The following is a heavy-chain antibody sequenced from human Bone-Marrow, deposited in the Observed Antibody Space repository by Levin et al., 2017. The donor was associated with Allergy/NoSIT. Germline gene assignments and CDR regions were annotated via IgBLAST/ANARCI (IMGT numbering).Heavy chain of an antibody. CDR2: FDPQDGET. J-gene: IGHJ6*02. V-gene: IGHV1-24*01. CDR1: GYTLTEVS. CDR3: ATDSPGAAGAIEDYYTMDI. D-gene: IGHD2-2*01. Sequence: ASVKVSCKVSGYTLTEVSVHWVRQAPGKGLEWMGAFDPQDGETSYAQKFQGRVTLTEDTSIDTAYMELSSLTSEDTAVYFCATDSPGAAGAIEDYYTMDIWGQGTKVTVSS.